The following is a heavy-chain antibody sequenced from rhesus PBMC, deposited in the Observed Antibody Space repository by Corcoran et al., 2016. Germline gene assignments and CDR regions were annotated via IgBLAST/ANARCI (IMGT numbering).Heavy chain of an antibody. V-gene: IGHV4-127*01. D-gene: IGHD1-20*01. CDR3: ARLPSYSWNNVGAFDY. CDR1: GYSISSGYG. J-gene: IGHJ4*01. Sequence: VQLQASGPGLVTPSETLSLTCALSGYSISSGYGWCLIRPPPGQGVGWIGYIGGSSGSTNYNPSLKSRVTISKDTSKNQFSLKLSSVTAADTAVYYCARLPSYSWNNVGAFDYWGQGVLVTVSS. CDR2: IGGSSGST.